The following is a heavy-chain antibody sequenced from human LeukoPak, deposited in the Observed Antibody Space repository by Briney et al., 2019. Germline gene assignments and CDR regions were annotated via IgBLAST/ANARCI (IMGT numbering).Heavy chain of an antibody. CDR2: ISWNSGSI. CDR3: AKDSRKYGSGSYYFDY. Sequence: LSGGSLRLSCAASGFTFDDYAMHWVRQAPGKGLEWVSGISWNSGSIGYADSVKGRFTISRDNAKNSLYLQMNSLRAEDTALYYCAKDSRKYGSGSYYFDYWGQGTLVTVSS. D-gene: IGHD3-10*01. CDR1: GFTFDDYA. J-gene: IGHJ4*02. V-gene: IGHV3-9*01.